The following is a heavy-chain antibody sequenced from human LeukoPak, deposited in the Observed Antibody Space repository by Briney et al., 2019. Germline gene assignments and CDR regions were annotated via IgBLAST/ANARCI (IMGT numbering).Heavy chain of an antibody. V-gene: IGHV3-21*01. CDR1: GFTFSSYS. Sequence: PGGSLRLSCAASGFTFSSYSMNWVRQAPGKGLEWVSSISSSSSYIYYADSVKGRFTISRDNAKNSLYLQMNSLRDEDTAVYYCARDPYSGSYGDYYYYYMDVWGKGTTVTISS. J-gene: IGHJ6*03. CDR2: ISSSSSYI. D-gene: IGHD1-26*01. CDR3: ARDPYSGSYGDYYYYYMDV.